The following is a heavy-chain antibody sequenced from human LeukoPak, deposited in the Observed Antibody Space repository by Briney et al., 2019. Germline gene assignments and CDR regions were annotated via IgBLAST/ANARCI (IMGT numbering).Heavy chain of an antibody. D-gene: IGHD6-13*01. Sequence: PGGSLRLSCAASGFTFSSYSMNWVRQPPGKGLEWIGEINHSGSTNYNPSLKSRVTISVDTSKNQFSLKLSSVTAADTAVYYCARPCIAAAGAGYYYYYMDVWGKGTTVTVSS. CDR1: GFTFSSYS. CDR3: ARPCIAAAGAGYYYYYMDV. J-gene: IGHJ6*03. V-gene: IGHV4-34*01. CDR2: INHSGST.